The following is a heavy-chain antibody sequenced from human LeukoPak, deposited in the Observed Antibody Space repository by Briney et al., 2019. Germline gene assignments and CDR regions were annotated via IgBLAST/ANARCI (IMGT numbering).Heavy chain of an antibody. CDR3: AKDPEYLYGSGSYCQY. V-gene: IGHV3-30*18. CDR1: GFTFSTYG. J-gene: IGHJ4*02. Sequence: GRSLRLSCAASGFTFSTYGMHWVRQAPGKGLEWVAVISYDGSNKYYADSVKGRFTISRDISRNTLYLQMNSLRAEDTAVYYCAKDPEYLYGSGSYCQYWGQGALVIVSS. D-gene: IGHD3-10*01. CDR2: ISYDGSNK.